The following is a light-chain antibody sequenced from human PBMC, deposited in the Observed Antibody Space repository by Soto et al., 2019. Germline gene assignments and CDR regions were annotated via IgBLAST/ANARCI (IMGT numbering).Light chain of an antibody. Sequence: EIVVTQSPATLSVSPGERATLSCRASQSVSSNLAWYQQKPGQAPRLLIYGASTRATGIPARFSGSGSGPEFTLTITSLQSEDFAVYYCQQYNSWPPWTFGQGTKVEIK. CDR3: QQYNSWPPWT. CDR1: QSVSSN. J-gene: IGKJ1*01. CDR2: GAS. V-gene: IGKV3-15*01.